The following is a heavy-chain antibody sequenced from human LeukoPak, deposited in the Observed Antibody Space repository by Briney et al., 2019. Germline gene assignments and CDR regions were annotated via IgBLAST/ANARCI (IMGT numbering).Heavy chain of an antibody. CDR1: GGSISSYY. CDR3: ARWALWELLSFDY. D-gene: IGHD1-26*01. V-gene: IGHV4-59*01. CDR2: IYYSGST. J-gene: IGHJ4*02. Sequence: PSETLSLTCTVSGGSISSYYWSWIRQPPGKGLEWIGYIYYSGSTNYNPSLKSRVTISVDTSKNQFSLKLSSVTAADTAVYYCARWALWELLSFDYWGQGTLVTVSS.